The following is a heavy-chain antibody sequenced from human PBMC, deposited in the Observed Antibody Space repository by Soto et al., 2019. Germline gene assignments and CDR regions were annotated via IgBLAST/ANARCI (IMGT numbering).Heavy chain of an antibody. J-gene: IGHJ5*02. V-gene: IGHV1-3*01. CDR1: GYTFTTYN. Sequence: QVQLVQSGAEVKEPGASVKVSCKAFGYTFTTYNIHWLRQAPGQGLEWMGWINAGNGNTRSSRKFQGRVIITRDTSAPTADLEVDSLRSEDTAIYYCARVAPSGGSVPRFDPWGQGTLLTVSS. D-gene: IGHD3-10*01. CDR3: ARVAPSGGSVPRFDP. CDR2: INAGNGNT.